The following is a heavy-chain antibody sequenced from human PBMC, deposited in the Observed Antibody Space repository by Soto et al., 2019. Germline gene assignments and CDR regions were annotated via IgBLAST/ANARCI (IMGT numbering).Heavy chain of an antibody. Sequence: QVQLVQSGAEVKKPGASVKVSCKASGYTFTGYYMHWVRQAPGQGLEWMGWINPNSGGTNYAQKYQGWVTRTRDTSISTAYMELSRLRSDDTAVYYCARGRGYGTYYFDYWGQGTLVTVSS. V-gene: IGHV1-2*04. CDR1: GYTFTGYY. J-gene: IGHJ4*02. D-gene: IGHD2-15*01. CDR3: ARGRGYGTYYFDY. CDR2: INPNSGGT.